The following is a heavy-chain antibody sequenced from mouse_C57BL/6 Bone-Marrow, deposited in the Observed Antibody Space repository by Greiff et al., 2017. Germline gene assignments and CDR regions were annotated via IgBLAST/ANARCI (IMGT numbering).Heavy chain of an antibody. CDR3: ARKRKITTVVFDY. CDR1: GYTFTSYW. D-gene: IGHD1-1*01. J-gene: IGHJ2*01. V-gene: IGHV1-64*01. Sequence: VQLQQSGAELVKPGASVKLSCKASGYTFTSYWMHWVKQRPGQGLEWIGMIHPNSGSTNYNEKFKSKATLTVDKSSSTAYMQLSSLTSEDSAVYYCARKRKITTVVFDYWGQGTTLTVSS. CDR2: IHPNSGST.